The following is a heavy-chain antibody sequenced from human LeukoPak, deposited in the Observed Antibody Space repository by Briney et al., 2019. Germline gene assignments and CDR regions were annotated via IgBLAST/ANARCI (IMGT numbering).Heavy chain of an antibody. CDR1: GGSISSYY. D-gene: IGHD4-23*01. CDR3: ASSTVVKSYYYYGMDV. V-gene: IGHV4-59*01. CDR2: MYYTGST. J-gene: IGHJ6*02. Sequence: PSETLSLTCTVSGGSISSYYWSWIRQPPGKGLEWIGYMYYTGSTNYNPSLKSRVTISVDTSKNQFSLKLSSVTAADTAVYYCASSTVVKSYYYYGMDVWGQGTTVTVSS.